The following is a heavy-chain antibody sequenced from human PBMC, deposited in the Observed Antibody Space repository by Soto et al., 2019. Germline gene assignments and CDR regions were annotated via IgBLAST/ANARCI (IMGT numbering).Heavy chain of an antibody. CDR1: GYSFTSHW. V-gene: IGHV5-51*01. CDR2: IYPSDSDI. D-gene: IGHD2-2*01. Sequence: PXESLNISCKTSGYSFTSHWIAWVRQMPGKGLEWMGIIYPSDSDIRYRPSFQGQVTISVDKSISTAYLQWSSLKASDTATYYCARQDYSNYRGGMDVWGQGATVTVS. J-gene: IGHJ6*02. CDR3: ARQDYSNYRGGMDV.